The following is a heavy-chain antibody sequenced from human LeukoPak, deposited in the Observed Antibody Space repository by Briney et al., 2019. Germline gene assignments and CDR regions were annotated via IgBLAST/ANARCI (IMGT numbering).Heavy chain of an antibody. D-gene: IGHD3-22*01. CDR1: GYSFTSYW. J-gene: IGHJ3*02. CDR3: ARQDDSSGYYYLDAFDI. V-gene: IGHV5-51*01. CDR2: IYPGDSDT. Sequence: GESLKISCKGSGYSFTSYWIGWVRQMPGKGLEWMGIIYPGDSDTRYSPSFQGQVTISADKSISTAYLQWSSLKASDTAMYYCARQDDSSGYYYLDAFDIWGQGTMVTVSS.